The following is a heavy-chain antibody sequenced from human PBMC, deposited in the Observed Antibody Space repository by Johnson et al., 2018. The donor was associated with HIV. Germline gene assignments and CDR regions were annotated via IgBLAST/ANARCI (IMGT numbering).Heavy chain of an antibody. CDR2: INGDGSRT. CDR3: AKADHSSGWYLAFDI. V-gene: IGHV3-74*01. Sequence: VQLVESGGGLVQPGGSLRLSCGASGFTFSNYWVQWVRQAPGKGLVWVSRINGDGSRTSYADSVKGRFTISRDNSKNTLYLQMNSLRAEDTAVYYCAKADHSSGWYLAFDIWGQGTMVTVSS. D-gene: IGHD6-19*01. J-gene: IGHJ3*02. CDR1: GFTFSNYW.